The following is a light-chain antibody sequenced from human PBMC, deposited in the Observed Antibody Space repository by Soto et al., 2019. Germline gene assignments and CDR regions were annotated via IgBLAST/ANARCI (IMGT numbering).Light chain of an antibody. Sequence: DIQMTQSPSSLSASVGDRVTITCRTSQDISNYLAWYQQKPGKVPKLLIYAASTLQSGVPSRFSGVGSGTDFSLTIISLQPEDVATYSCQKYNSAPHTFGGGTKVEIQ. CDR3: QKYNSAPHT. CDR1: QDISNY. J-gene: IGKJ4*01. CDR2: AAS. V-gene: IGKV1-27*01.